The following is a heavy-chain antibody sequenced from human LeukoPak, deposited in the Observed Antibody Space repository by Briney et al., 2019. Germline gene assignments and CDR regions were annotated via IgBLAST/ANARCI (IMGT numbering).Heavy chain of an antibody. Sequence: SETLSLTCAVYDVSFSAYYWSWIRQPPGKGLEWIGEINHSGNTNYNPSLKSRVTISVDTSKNQFSLKLSSVTAADTAVYYCARSSRVTAYGSGSYPDYWGQGTLVTVSS. D-gene: IGHD3-10*01. CDR2: INHSGNT. V-gene: IGHV4-34*01. CDR3: ARSSRVTAYGSGSYPDY. CDR1: DVSFSAYY. J-gene: IGHJ4*02.